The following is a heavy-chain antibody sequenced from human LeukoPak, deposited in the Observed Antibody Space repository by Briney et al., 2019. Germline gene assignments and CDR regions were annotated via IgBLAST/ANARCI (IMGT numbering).Heavy chain of an antibody. D-gene: IGHD6-13*01. V-gene: IGHV1-8*01. CDR2: MNPNSGNT. CDR1: GYTFTSYD. CDR3: ARKSKRKGIADDAFDI. J-gene: IGHJ3*02. Sequence: GSVKVSCKASGYTFTSYDINWVRQATGQGLEWMGWMNPNSGNTGYAQKFQGRVTITADKSTSTAYMELSSLRSEDTAVYYCARKSKRKGIADDAFDIWGQGTMVTVSS.